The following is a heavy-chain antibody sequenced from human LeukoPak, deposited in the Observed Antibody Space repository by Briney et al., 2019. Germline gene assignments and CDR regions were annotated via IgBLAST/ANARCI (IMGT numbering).Heavy chain of an antibody. Sequence: GGSLRLSCAASGFTFSSYSMNWVRQAPGKGLEWVSSISSSSSYIYYADSVKGRFTISRDNAKNSLYLQMNSLRAEDTAVYYCARGPYYYDSSGYYVSFGAFDIWGQGTMVTVSS. V-gene: IGHV3-21*01. J-gene: IGHJ3*02. CDR3: ARGPYYYDSSGYYVSFGAFDI. CDR2: ISSSSSYI. D-gene: IGHD3-22*01. CDR1: GFTFSSYS.